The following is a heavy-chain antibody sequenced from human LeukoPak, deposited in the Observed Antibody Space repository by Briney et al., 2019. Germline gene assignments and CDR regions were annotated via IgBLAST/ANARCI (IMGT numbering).Heavy chain of an antibody. CDR2: FYYTGST. D-gene: IGHD6-19*01. Sequence: SETLSLTCTVSGDSSSNNYWTWIRQSPGKGLEWIGYFYYTGSTYYNPSLQSRVTMSVDTSKNQFSLELSSVTSADTAVYYCAQSSGRYLDNWGQGILVTVSS. V-gene: IGHV4-59*01. CDR3: AQSSGRYLDN. CDR1: GDSSSNNY. J-gene: IGHJ4*02.